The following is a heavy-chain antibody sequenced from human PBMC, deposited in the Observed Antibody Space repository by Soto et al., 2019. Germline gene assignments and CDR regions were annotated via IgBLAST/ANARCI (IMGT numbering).Heavy chain of an antibody. CDR1: GFTFSSYS. Sequence: PGGSLRLSCAASGFTFSSYSMNWVRQAPGKGLEWVAVIWYDASKQFYAASVEGRFTISRDNSKAILYLQMNSLRAEDTAVYYCARANVDTSVVNEYYFDYWGQGTLVTVSS. D-gene: IGHD5-18*01. CDR2: IWYDASKQ. V-gene: IGHV3-33*08. CDR3: ARANVDTSVVNEYYFDY. J-gene: IGHJ4*02.